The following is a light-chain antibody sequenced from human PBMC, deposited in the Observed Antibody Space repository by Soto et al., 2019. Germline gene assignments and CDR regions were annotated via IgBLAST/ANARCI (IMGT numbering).Light chain of an antibody. Sequence: EIVLTQSPAILSLSPGERATLSCRASQSVNNYLAWYQQKPGQPPRLLIYDASNRATGIPARFSGSGSGTDFTLTISRPEPEDFAIYYCQQRSTWPAYTFGQGTKLEIK. J-gene: IGKJ2*01. CDR2: DAS. CDR3: QQRSTWPAYT. CDR1: QSVNNY. V-gene: IGKV3-11*01.